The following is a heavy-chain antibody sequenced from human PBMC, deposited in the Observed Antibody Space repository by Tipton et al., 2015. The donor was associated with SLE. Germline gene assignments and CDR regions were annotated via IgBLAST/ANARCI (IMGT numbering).Heavy chain of an antibody. Sequence: TLSLTCTVSGGSISSGSYYWSWIRQPAGKGLEWIGRFYTSGSTNYNPSLKGRVTISVDTSKNQFSLKLSSVTAADTAVYYCAKRNDFWSGYYGYYYGMDVWGQGTTVTVSS. CDR2: FYTSGST. J-gene: IGHJ6*02. CDR3: AKRNDFWSGYYGYYYGMDV. V-gene: IGHV4-61*02. D-gene: IGHD3-3*01. CDR1: GGSISSGSYY.